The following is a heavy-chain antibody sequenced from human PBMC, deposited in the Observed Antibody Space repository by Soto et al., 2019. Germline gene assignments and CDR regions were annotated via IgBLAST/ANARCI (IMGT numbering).Heavy chain of an antibody. CDR1: GGSISSNY. Sequence: SETLSLTCTVSGGSISSNYWTCIRQPPGKGLEWIGYVYNSGSTNYNPSLKSRVTISEDTSKSQFSLKVNSMTAADTAVYYCARYRREAVAGYTLDNWGQGILVTVSS. V-gene: IGHV4-59*01. CDR3: ARYRREAVAGYTLDN. D-gene: IGHD6-13*01. CDR2: VYNSGST. J-gene: IGHJ4*02.